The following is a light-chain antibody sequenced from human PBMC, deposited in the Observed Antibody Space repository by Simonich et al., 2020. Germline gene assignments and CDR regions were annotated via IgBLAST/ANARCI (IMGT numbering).Light chain of an antibody. V-gene: IGLV2-23*01. Sequence: QSALTQPASVSGSPGQSITISCTGNSSDVGSYNLVSWYQPHPGKAPQLLIYEGSKRPSGVSNRFSGSKSGNTASLTISGLQAEDEADYYCCSYAGSSTFVFGTGTKVTVL. CDR1: SSDVGSYNL. CDR3: CSYAGSSTFV. J-gene: IGLJ1*01. CDR2: EGS.